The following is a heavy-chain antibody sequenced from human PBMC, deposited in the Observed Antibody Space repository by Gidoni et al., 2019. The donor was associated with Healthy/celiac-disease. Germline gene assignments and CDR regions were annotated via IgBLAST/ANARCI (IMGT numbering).Heavy chain of an antibody. CDR2: IYHSGST. CDR1: GYSISSGYY. V-gene: IGHV4-38-2*01. D-gene: IGHD2-21*02. Sequence: QVQLQESGPGLVKPSETLSLTCAVSGYSISSGYYWGWIRQPPGKGLEWIGSIYHSGSTYYNPSLKSRVTISVDTSKNQFSLKLSSVTAADTAVYYCARGGGVVVTAIQRLDYWGQGTLVTVSS. CDR3: ARGGGVVVTAIQRLDY. J-gene: IGHJ4*02.